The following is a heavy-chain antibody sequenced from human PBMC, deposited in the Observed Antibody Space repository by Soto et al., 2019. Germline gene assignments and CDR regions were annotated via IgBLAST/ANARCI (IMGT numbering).Heavy chain of an antibody. CDR2: ISGGSATI. V-gene: IGHV3-48*01. CDR1: GFTFSAYD. Sequence: GGSLRLSCAASGFTFSAYDMNWVRQAPGKGLEWLSYISGGSATISYADSVKGRFSVSRDNAKSSLYLLMNSLRAEDTAVYYCARESPELDYWGQGTLVTVS. J-gene: IGHJ4*02. CDR3: ARESPELDY.